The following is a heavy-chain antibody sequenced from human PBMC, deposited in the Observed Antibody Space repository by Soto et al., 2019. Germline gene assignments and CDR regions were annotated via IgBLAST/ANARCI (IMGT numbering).Heavy chain of an antibody. CDR2: IIPIFGTA. Sequence: SVNGACKASGGTFSSYAISWVRQAPGQGLEWMGGIIPIFGTANYAQKFQGRVTITADESTSTAYMELSSLRSEDTAVYYCARVRTTFPRSAAGTCIDYWGQGLLVSVS. CDR3: ARVRTTFPRSAAGTCIDY. V-gene: IGHV1-69*01. CDR1: GGTFSSYA. J-gene: IGHJ4*02. D-gene: IGHD6-13*01.